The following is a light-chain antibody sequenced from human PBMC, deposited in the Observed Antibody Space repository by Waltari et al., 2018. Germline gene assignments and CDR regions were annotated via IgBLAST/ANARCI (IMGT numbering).Light chain of an antibody. CDR3: MQGTHWPPM. CDR1: HSLVYSDENTY. V-gene: IGKV2-30*01. CDR2: KVS. Sequence: DVVMTQSPLSLPVTLGQPASISCRSSHSLVYSDENTYLNWFHQRPGQSPRRLIYKVSNRDSGVPDRFSGSGSGTDFTLKISRVEAEDVGVYYCMQGTHWPPMFGQGTKVEIQ. J-gene: IGKJ1*01.